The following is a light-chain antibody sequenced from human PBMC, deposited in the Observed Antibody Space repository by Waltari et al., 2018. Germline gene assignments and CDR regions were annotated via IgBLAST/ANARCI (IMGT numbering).Light chain of an antibody. J-gene: IGKJ2*01. Sequence: IQLTQSPSSLSASVGDRVTITCRASQGISSYLAWYQQKPGKAPKHLSYGASTLQSGVPTRFSGSGFGTDFTLTISSLQPEDFATYYCQQVNGYPQAFGQGTKLEI. CDR3: QQVNGYPQA. CDR1: QGISSY. CDR2: GAS. V-gene: IGKV1-9*01.